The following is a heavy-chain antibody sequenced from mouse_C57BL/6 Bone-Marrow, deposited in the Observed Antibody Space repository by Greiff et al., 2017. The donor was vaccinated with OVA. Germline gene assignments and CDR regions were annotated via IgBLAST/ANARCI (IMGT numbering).Heavy chain of an antibody. CDR3: ARHEEGAYYSKRGLLAMDY. CDR2: FYPGSGSI. J-gene: IGHJ4*01. CDR1: GYTFTEYT. D-gene: IGHD2-5*01. Sequence: QVQLQQSGAELVKPGASVKLSCKASGYTFTEYTIHWVKQRSGQGLEWIGWFYPGSGSIKYNEKFKDKATLTADKSSSTVYMELSRLTSEDSAVYFCARHEEGAYYSKRGLLAMDYWGQGTSVTVSS. V-gene: IGHV1-62-2*01.